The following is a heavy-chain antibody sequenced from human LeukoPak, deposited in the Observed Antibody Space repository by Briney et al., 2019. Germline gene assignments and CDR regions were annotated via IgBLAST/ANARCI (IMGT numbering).Heavy chain of an antibody. CDR3: ARAPDYSSGWDDAFDI. CDR2: IIPIFGTA. D-gene: IGHD6-19*01. Sequence: SVKVSCKASGGTFSSYAISWARQAPGQGLEWMGGIIPIFGTANYAQKFQGRVTITADKSTSTAYMELSSLRSEDTAVYYCARAPDYSSGWDDAFDIWGQGTMVTVSS. CDR1: GGTFSSYA. J-gene: IGHJ3*02. V-gene: IGHV1-69*06.